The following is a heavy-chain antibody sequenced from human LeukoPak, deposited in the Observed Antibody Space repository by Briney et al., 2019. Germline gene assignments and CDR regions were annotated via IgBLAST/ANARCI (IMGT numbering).Heavy chain of an antibody. Sequence: SETLSLTCTVSGYSISSGYYWGWIRQPPGKGLEWIGSIYHSGSTYYNPSLKSRVTISVDTSKNQFSLKLSSVTAADTAVYYCARDMGYCGGDCYGLNYWGQGTLVTVSS. CDR2: IYHSGST. J-gene: IGHJ4*02. D-gene: IGHD2-21*02. V-gene: IGHV4-38-2*02. CDR3: ARDMGYCGGDCYGLNY. CDR1: GYSISSGYY.